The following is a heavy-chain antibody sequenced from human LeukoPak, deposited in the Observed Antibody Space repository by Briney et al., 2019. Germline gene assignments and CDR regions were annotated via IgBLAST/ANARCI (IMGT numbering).Heavy chain of an antibody. CDR1: GFTFSSYA. CDR2: ISGSGAST. J-gene: IGHJ6*02. D-gene: IGHD2-2*01. Sequence: PAGSLRLSCAASGFTFSSYAMGWVRQAPGKGLEWVSAISGSGASTYYADSVKGRFTISRDNSKNTLYLQMNSLRAEDTAVYYCAKDGGYCSSTSCRAYYYYGMDVWGQGTTVTVSS. V-gene: IGHV3-23*01. CDR3: AKDGGYCSSTSCRAYYYYGMDV.